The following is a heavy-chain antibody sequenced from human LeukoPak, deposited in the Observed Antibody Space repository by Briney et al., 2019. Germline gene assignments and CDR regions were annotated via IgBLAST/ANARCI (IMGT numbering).Heavy chain of an antibody. CDR3: ARAARYCTNGVCDGWLDY. D-gene: IGHD2-8*01. Sequence: PSETLSLTCAVYGGSFSGYYWSWIRQPPGKGLEWIGEINHSGSTNYNPSLKSRVTISVDTSKNQFSLKLSSVTAADTAVYYYARAARYCTNGVCDGWLDYWGQGTLVTVSS. J-gene: IGHJ4*02. CDR2: INHSGST. V-gene: IGHV4-34*01. CDR1: GGSFSGYY.